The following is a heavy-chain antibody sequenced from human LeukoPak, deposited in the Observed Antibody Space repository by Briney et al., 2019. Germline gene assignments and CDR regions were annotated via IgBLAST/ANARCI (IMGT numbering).Heavy chain of an antibody. J-gene: IGHJ5*02. Sequence: GGSLRLSCAASGFIFSSYAMSWVRQAPGKGLEWVSAISGSGGSTYYADSVKGRFTISRDNSKNTLYLQMNSLGAEDTAVYYCAKAGAVAGTDWFDPWGQGTLVTVSS. CDR1: GFIFSSYA. CDR2: ISGSGGST. V-gene: IGHV3-23*01. CDR3: AKAGAVAGTDWFDP. D-gene: IGHD6-19*01.